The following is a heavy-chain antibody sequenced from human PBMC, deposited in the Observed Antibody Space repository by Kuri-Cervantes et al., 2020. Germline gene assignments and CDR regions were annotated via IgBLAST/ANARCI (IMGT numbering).Heavy chain of an antibody. CDR1: GFTFSDYY. Sequence: GESLKISCAASGFTFSDYYMSWIRQAPGKGLEWVSYISSSGSTIYYADSVTGRFTISRDNAKNSLYLQMNSLRAEDTAVYYCARGRIGAVAGSGFLYWGQGTLVTVSS. CDR2: ISSSGSTI. CDR3: ARGRIGAVAGSGFLY. D-gene: IGHD6-19*01. J-gene: IGHJ4*02. V-gene: IGHV3-11*04.